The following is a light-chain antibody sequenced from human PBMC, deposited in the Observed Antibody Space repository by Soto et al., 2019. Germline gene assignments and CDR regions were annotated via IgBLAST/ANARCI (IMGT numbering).Light chain of an antibody. Sequence: QSALTQPASVSGSPGQSITISCTGTSSDIGGYNHVSWYRQHAGTAPELMIYEVTYRPSGVSYRFSGSKSGNTASLTISGLQTEDEADYYCSSYATGTTPVVFGGGTKLTVL. CDR2: EVT. CDR1: SSDIGGYNH. J-gene: IGLJ2*01. V-gene: IGLV2-14*01. CDR3: SSYATGTTPVV.